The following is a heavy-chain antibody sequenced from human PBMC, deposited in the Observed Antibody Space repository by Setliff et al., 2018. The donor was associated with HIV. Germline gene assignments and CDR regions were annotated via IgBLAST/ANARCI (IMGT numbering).Heavy chain of an antibody. CDR1: GYTFTGYG. V-gene: IGHV1-18*01. J-gene: IGHJ4*02. D-gene: IGHD3-22*01. Sequence: ASVKVSCKASGYTFTGYGISWVRQAPGQGLEWMGWISAYNGNTNYAQKLQGRVTMTTDTSTSTAYMELRSLRSDDTAVYYCARDVKYYYASSGYYYSYYWGQGTLVTVSS. CDR2: ISAYNGNT. CDR3: ARDVKYYYASSGYYYSYY.